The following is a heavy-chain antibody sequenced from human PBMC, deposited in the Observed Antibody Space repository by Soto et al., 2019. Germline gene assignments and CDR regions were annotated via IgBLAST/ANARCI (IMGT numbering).Heavy chain of an antibody. Sequence: GASVKVSCKGSGYTFRDFYINWLLQASGQGPEWMGWMNAKSGDTFFPQRFQGKFNMTWDTSLSTAYMEVGSLTSDDTAIYYCARGNPFNYAGFDVWGQGTTVTVSS. J-gene: IGHJ6*02. V-gene: IGHV1-8*01. CDR1: GYTFRDFY. CDR3: ARGNPFNYAGFDV. D-gene: IGHD3-16*01. CDR2: MNAKSGDT.